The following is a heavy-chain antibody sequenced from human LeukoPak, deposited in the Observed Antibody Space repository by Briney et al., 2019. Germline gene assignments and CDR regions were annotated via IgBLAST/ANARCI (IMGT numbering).Heavy chain of an antibody. V-gene: IGHV4-59*12. CDR2: ISDIGSI. J-gene: IGHJ5*02. D-gene: IGHD6-19*01. Sequence: SETLSLTCAVYGGSFSGYYWSWIRQHPGKGLEWIAYISDIGSINYNPSLKSRVTISLDTSKNQFSLKLSSVTAADTAVYYCARAIFFNSSGWYGNWFDPWGQGTLVTVSX. CDR1: GGSFSGYY. CDR3: ARAIFFNSSGWYGNWFDP.